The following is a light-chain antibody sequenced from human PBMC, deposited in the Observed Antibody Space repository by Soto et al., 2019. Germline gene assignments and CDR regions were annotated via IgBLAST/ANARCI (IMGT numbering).Light chain of an antibody. V-gene: IGKV1-39*01. J-gene: IGKJ1*01. CDR1: QSIVTY. CDR3: QKSYNVLSWT. CDR2: AAS. Sequence: DIDMTQKQSSLSASVGDRVIITCRTSQSIVTYLNWYLQKPGKAPKLLIYAASNLQSGVPSRFSGSGSGTDFSLTISSLQPEDFAFYYCQKSYNVLSWTFGQVSKVDIK.